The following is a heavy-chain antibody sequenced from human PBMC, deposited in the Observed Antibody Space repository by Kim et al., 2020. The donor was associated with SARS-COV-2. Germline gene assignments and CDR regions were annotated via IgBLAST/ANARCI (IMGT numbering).Heavy chain of an antibody. D-gene: IGHD3-3*01. V-gene: IGHV1-18*01. CDR3: ARARSYDFWSGYESYYYYYGMDV. CDR2: ISAYNGNT. J-gene: IGHJ6*02. CDR1: GYTFTSYG. Sequence: ASVKVSCKASGYTFTSYGISWVRQAPGQGLEWMGWISAYNGNTNYAQKLQGRVTMTTDTSTSTAYMELRSLRSDDTAVYYCARARSYDFWSGYESYYYYYGMDVWGPGTTVTVSS.